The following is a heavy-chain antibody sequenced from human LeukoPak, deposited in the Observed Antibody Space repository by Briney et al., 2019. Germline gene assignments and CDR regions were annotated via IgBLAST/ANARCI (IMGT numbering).Heavy chain of an antibody. CDR3: ARDEGDCSSTSCENWFDP. J-gene: IGHJ5*02. CDR1: GGSISSYY. D-gene: IGHD2-2*01. V-gene: IGHV4-59*12. CDR2: IYYSGST. Sequence: SETLSLTCTVSGGSISSYYWSWIRQPPGKGLEWIGYIYYSGSTNYNPSLKSRVTISVDTSKNQFSLKLISVTAADTAVYYCARDEGDCSSTSCENWFDPWGQGTLVTVSS.